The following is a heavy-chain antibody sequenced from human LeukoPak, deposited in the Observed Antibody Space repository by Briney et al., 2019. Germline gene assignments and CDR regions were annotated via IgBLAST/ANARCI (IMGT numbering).Heavy chain of an antibody. D-gene: IGHD6-25*01. J-gene: IGHJ3*01. CDR1: GGSISPYY. CDR3: ARLAADAFDL. V-gene: IGHV4-59*01. Sequence: TSETLSLTCTVSGGSISPYYWSWIRQPPGKGLEWIGYIFYSGSTNYNPSLKSRVTISLDTSKKQFSLKLNSVTAADTAVYYCARLAADAFDLWGQGTMVTVSS. CDR2: IFYSGST.